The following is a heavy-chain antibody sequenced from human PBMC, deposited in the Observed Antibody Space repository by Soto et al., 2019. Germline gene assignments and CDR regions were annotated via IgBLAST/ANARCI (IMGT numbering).Heavy chain of an antibody. CDR2: IYYSGST. CDR3: ARVVVAATGNNWFDP. J-gene: IGHJ5*02. CDR1: GGSISSYY. D-gene: IGHD2-15*01. V-gene: IGHV4-59*04. Sequence: SETLSLTCTVSGGSISSYYWSWIRQPPGKGLEWIGYIYYSGSTYYNPSLKSRVTISVDTSKNQFSLKLSSVTAADTAVYYCARVVVAATGNNWFDPWGQGTLVTVSS.